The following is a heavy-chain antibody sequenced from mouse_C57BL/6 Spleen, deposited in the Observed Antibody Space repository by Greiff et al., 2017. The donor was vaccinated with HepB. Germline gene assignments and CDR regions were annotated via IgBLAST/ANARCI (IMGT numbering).Heavy chain of an antibody. V-gene: IGHV1-5*01. J-gene: IGHJ2*01. CDR1: GYTFTSYW. Sequence: VQLQQSGTVLARPGASVKMSCKTSGYTFTSYWMHWVKQRPGQGLEWIGAIYPGNSDTSYNQKFKGKAKLTAVTSASTAYMELSSLTNEDSAVYYFTRTSVKGYDFDYWGQGTTLTVSS. CDR3: TRTSVKGYDFDY. CDR2: IYPGNSDT. D-gene: IGHD2-14*01.